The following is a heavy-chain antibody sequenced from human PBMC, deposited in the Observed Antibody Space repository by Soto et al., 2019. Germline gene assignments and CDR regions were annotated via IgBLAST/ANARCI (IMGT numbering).Heavy chain of an antibody. D-gene: IGHD4-17*01. V-gene: IGHV4-39*01. Sequence: ETLSLTCTVSGGSISSSSYYWGWIRQPPGKGLEWIGRIYYSGSTYYNPSLKSRLTISVDTSKNQFSLKLSSVTAADTAVYYCARHSRYDYGDYVQLDWFDPWGQGTLVTVSS. CDR3: ARHSRYDYGDYVQLDWFDP. CDR2: IYYSGST. CDR1: GGSISSSSYY. J-gene: IGHJ5*02.